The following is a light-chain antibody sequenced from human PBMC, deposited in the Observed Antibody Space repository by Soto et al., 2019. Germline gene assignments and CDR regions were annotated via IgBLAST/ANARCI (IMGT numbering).Light chain of an antibody. CDR1: NIGSRS. CDR2: YDS. J-gene: IGLJ2*01. CDR3: QVWDSSNDHPGV. V-gene: IGLV3-21*04. Sequence: SSELTQPPSVSVAPGKTATITCGGTNIGSRSVHWYQQRPGQAPVLVIYYDSDRPSRIPERFSGSNSGNTATLTISRVEAGDEADYYCQVWDSSNDHPGVFGGGTKVTVL.